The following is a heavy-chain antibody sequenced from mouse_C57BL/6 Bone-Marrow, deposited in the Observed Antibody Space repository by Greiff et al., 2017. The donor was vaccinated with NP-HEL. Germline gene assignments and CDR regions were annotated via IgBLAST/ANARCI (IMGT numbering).Heavy chain of an antibody. D-gene: IGHD1-1*01. V-gene: IGHV8-8*01. CDR3: ARRRNYYGSSYGYFDV. CDR2: IWWDDDK. Sequence: QVTLKVSGPGILQPSQTLSLTCSFSGFSLSTFGMGVGWIRQPSGKGLEWLAHIWWDDDKYYNPALKSRLTISKDTSKNHVFLKIANVDTADTATYYCARRRNYYGSSYGYFDVWGTGTTVTVSS. J-gene: IGHJ1*03. CDR1: GFSLSTFGMG.